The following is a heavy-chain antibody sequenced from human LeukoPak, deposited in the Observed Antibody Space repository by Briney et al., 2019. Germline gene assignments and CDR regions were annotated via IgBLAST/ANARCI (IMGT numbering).Heavy chain of an antibody. V-gene: IGHV3-48*02. D-gene: IGHD6-13*01. CDR1: GFTFSSIA. CDR3: ARDDSSNSGHFDL. J-gene: IGHJ2*01. CDR2: ISSSSDTM. Sequence: GGSLRLSCAASGFTFSSIAMSWVRQAPGKGLEWVSYISSSSDTMFYPDSVKGRFTISRDNAKSSLYLQMYSLRDEDTAVYYCARDDSSNSGHFDLWGRGTLVAVSS.